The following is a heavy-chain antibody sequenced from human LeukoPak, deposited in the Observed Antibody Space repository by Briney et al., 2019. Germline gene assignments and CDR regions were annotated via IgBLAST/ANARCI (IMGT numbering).Heavy chain of an antibody. V-gene: IGHV3-53*05. D-gene: IGHD4-23*01. CDR3: ARGSGGNPPGR. CDR2: IYSGGST. Sequence: PGGSLRLSCAASGFTVSSNYISWVRQAPGKGLEWVSDIYSGGSTYYADSVKGRVTISRENSKNRPCLKMNSLRGEHTAGSYCARGSGGNPPGRWGQGALVTVSS. J-gene: IGHJ4*02. CDR1: GFTVSSNY.